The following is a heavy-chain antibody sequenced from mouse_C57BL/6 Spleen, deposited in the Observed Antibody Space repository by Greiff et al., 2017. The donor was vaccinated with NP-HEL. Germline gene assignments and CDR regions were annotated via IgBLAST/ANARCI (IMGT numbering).Heavy chain of an antibody. V-gene: IGHV3-6*01. CDR1: GYSITSGYY. Sequence: EVPLQDPLPFLFKPSQSLSLTCSVTGYSITSGYYWNWIRQFPGNKLEWMGYISYDGSNNYNPSLKNRISITRDTSKNQFFLKLNSVTTEDTATYYCAREGLTTVYYAMDYWGQGTSVTVSS. J-gene: IGHJ4*01. D-gene: IGHD1-1*01. CDR2: ISYDGSN. CDR3: AREGLTTVYYAMDY.